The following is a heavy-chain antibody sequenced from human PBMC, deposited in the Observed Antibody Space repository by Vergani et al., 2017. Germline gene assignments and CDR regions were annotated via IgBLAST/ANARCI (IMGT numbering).Heavy chain of an antibody. CDR2: MDYSGST. CDR1: GDSVISTDYH. V-gene: IGHV4-39*01. J-gene: IGHJ5*02. Sequence: QVQLQESGPGLVKPSDTLSLTCTVSGDSVISTDYHWGWIRQPPGKGLEWIGSMDYSGSTSYNPSLESRISISFETPKNQFSLRLTSVTAADTAVYYCVRTVALWFGETKDGGWFDPWGQGTLVTVTS. CDR3: VRTVALWFGETKDGGWFDP. D-gene: IGHD3-10*01.